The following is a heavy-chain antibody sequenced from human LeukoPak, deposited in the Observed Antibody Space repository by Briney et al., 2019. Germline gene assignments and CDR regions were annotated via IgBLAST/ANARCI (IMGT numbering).Heavy chain of an antibody. J-gene: IGHJ5*02. CDR1: GYSFTSYW. Sequence: GASLKISWKGSGYSFTSYWIGWVRQLPGKGLEWMGIIYPGDSDTRYSPSFQGQVTISADKSISTAYPQWSSLKASDTAMYYCARSIGYCSSTSCYLGNWFDPWGQGTLVTVSS. CDR3: ARSIGYCSSTSCYLGNWFDP. CDR2: IYPGDSDT. V-gene: IGHV5-51*01. D-gene: IGHD2-2*01.